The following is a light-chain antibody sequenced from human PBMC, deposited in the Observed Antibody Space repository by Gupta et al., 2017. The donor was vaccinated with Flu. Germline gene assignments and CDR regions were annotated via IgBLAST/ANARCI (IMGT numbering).Light chain of an antibody. Sequence: QSVLAQPPSASATPGQRVTISCSGSSSNIGSNNVNWYQQVPGTAPKLLIYGNSQRPSGVPDRFSGSKSGTSASLVISGLQSEDEADYYCAAWDDSLNGHYVFGTGTKVTAL. V-gene: IGLV1-44*01. CDR2: GNS. J-gene: IGLJ1*01. CDR3: AAWDDSLNGHYV. CDR1: SSNIGSNN.